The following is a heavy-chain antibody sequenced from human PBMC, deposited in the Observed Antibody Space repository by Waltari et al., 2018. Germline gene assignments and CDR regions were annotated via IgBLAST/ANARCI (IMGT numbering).Heavy chain of an antibody. CDR1: GFTFSSYS. D-gene: IGHD2-15*01. Sequence: EVQLVESGGGLVKPGGSLRLSCAASGFTFSSYSMNWVRQAPGKGLEWVSSISSSSSYIYYADSVKGRFTISRDNAKNSLYLQMNSLRAEDTAVYYCARVEGYCSGGSCFPLSSDYYYYMDVWGKGTTVTVS. CDR2: ISSSSSYI. CDR3: ARVEGYCSGGSCFPLSSDYYYYMDV. J-gene: IGHJ6*03. V-gene: IGHV3-21*01.